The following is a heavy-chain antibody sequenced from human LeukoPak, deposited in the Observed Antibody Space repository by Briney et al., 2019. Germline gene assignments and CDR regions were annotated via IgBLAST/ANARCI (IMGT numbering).Heavy chain of an antibody. D-gene: IGHD3-22*01. Sequence: GGSLRLSCAASGFTFSDYYMSWIRLTPGKGLEWVSYITGSGDIKSYVDSVKGRFTISRDNAKNSLYLQMNSLRAEDTAVYYCATYSSLNRREFQYWGQGTLLTVSS. CDR1: GFTFSDYY. V-gene: IGHV3-11*04. J-gene: IGHJ1*01. CDR3: ATYSSLNRREFQY. CDR2: ITGSGDIK.